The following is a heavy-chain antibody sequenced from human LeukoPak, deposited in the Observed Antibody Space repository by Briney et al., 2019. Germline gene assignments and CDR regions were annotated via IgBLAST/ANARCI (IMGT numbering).Heavy chain of an antibody. CDR2: ISYDGSNK. CDR1: GNSW. Sequence: GGSLRLSCAASGNSWMHWVRQVPGKGLEWVAVISYDGSNKYYADSVKGRFTISRDNSKNTLYLQMNSLRAEDTAVYYCARDSGMVRGVIGDYWGQGTLVTVSS. V-gene: IGHV3-30-3*01. CDR3: ARDSGMVRGVIGDY. D-gene: IGHD3-10*01. J-gene: IGHJ4*02.